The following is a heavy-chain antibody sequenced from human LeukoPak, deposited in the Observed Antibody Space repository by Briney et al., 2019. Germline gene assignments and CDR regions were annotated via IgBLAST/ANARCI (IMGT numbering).Heavy chain of an antibody. Sequence: ASGSSISSYYYCWIQHPPGGGLGGIRINTDRRNTNYTDSVKGRVTISRDNAKNTLYLQMNSLRAEDTAVYYCARDQSIAGPTTVDYWGKGTLVSVSS. V-gene: IGHV3-74*01. CDR3: ARDQSIAGPTTVDY. CDR2: INTDRRNT. J-gene: IGHJ4*02. CDR1: GSSISSYY. D-gene: IGHD6-6*01.